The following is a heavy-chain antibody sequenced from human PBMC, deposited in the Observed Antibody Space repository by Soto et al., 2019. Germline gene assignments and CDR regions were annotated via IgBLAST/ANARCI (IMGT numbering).Heavy chain of an antibody. V-gene: IGHV4-31*03. CDR2: IYYSGST. J-gene: IGHJ4*02. CDR1: GGSISSGGYY. Sequence: SETLSLTCTVSGGSISSGGYYWSWIRQHPGKGLEWIGYIYYSGSTYYNPSLKSRVTISVDTSKNQFSLKLSSLTAADTAVHDCARGGTYCTNGVCYRYFDYWRKVPLVAASS. CDR3: ARGGTYCTNGVCYRYFDY. D-gene: IGHD2-8*01.